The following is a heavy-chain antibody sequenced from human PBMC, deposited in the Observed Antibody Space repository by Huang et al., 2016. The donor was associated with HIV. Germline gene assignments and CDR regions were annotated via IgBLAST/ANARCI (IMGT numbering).Heavy chain of an antibody. V-gene: IGHV3-30*02. Sequence: QVQLVESGGGVVQPGGSLRLSCTASGFTFGSFGMHWVRQAPGKGLECVAFIRYDGNNYYYADSVRGLFTISRDKSKDTLYLQMNRLRPDDSAVYYCAKDLTYTFGRHFDYWGRGTLFTVSS. CDR2: IRYDGNNY. CDR1: GFTFGSFG. J-gene: IGHJ4*02. D-gene: IGHD3-3*01. CDR3: AKDLTYTFGRHFDY.